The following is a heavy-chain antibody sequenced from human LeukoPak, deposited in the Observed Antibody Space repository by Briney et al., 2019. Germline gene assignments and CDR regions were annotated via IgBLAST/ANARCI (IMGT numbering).Heavy chain of an antibody. Sequence: PGGSLRLSCAASGFTFSSHVMSWVRRAPGKGLEWVSGLIENGATTYYADSVKGRFTISRDNSRNTMYLQMNSLRVEDTAVYYCAKERLTFDYWGQGTLVTVSS. CDR2: LIENGATT. D-gene: IGHD4/OR15-4a*01. J-gene: IGHJ4*02. CDR1: GFTFSSHV. CDR3: AKERLTFDY. V-gene: IGHV3-23*01.